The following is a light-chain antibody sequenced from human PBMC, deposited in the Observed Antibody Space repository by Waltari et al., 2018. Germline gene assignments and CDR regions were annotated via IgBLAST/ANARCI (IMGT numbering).Light chain of an antibody. V-gene: IGKV4-1*01. CDR2: WAS. CDR3: QQYYSTPLT. J-gene: IGKJ4*01. CDR1: QSVLYSSNNNNY. Sequence: DIVMTQSPDSMAVSLCERANINCKSSQSVLYSSNNNNYLAWYQQKPGQPPKLLIYWASTRESGVPDRFSGSGSGTDFTLTISSLQAEDVAVYYCQQYYSTPLTFGGGTKVEIK.